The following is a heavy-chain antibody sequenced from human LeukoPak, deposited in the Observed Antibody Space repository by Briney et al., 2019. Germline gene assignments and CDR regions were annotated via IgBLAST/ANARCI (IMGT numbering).Heavy chain of an antibody. Sequence: GESLKISCQGSGYSFTKHWIAWVRQMPGKGLKWMGIIFPGDSDTRYSPSFQGQVTISADKSISTAYLQWSSLKASDTAMYYXTRGSGXYVHWGQXTLVTVSS. CDR1: GYSFTKHW. D-gene: IGHD6-19*01. V-gene: IGHV5-51*01. CDR3: TRGSGXYVH. J-gene: IGHJ1*01. CDR2: IFPGDSDT.